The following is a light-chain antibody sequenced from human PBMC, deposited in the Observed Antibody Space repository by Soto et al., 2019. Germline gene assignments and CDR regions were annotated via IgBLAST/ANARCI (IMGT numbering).Light chain of an antibody. CDR3: QVWDSSSDPF. V-gene: IGLV3-21*02. J-gene: IGLJ1*01. Sequence: SYELTQPPSVAVAPGQTARITCGGDRIGSKSVHWYQQRPGQAPVLVVYDDSDRPSGIPERFSGSNSGNTATLTTSRVEAGDEADYYCQVWDSSSDPFFGTGTKVTVL. CDR2: DDS. CDR1: RIGSKS.